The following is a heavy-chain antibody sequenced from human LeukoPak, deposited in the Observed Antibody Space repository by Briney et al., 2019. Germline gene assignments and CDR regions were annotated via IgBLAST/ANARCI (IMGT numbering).Heavy chain of an antibody. CDR1: GFTFSSYA. Sequence: GGSLRLSCAASGFTFSSYAMSWVRQAPGEGLEWVSAISGSGGSTYYADSVKGRFTISRDNAKNSLYLQMNSLRAADTAVYYCASTQYSGYDHWGQGTLVTVSS. J-gene: IGHJ5*02. CDR3: ASTQYSGYDH. CDR2: ISGSGGST. V-gene: IGHV3-23*01. D-gene: IGHD5-12*01.